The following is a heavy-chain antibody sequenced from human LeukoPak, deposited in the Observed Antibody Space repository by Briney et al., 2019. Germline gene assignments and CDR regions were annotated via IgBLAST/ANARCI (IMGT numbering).Heavy chain of an antibody. V-gene: IGHV4-34*01. D-gene: IGHD2-15*01. Sequence: PSETLSLTCAVYGGSFSGHYWSWIRQPPGKGLEWIGEINHSGSTNYNPSLKSRVTISVDTSKNQFSLKLSSVTAADTAVYYCARVFCSGGSCWQYWGQGTLVTVSS. CDR1: GGSFSGHY. J-gene: IGHJ4*02. CDR2: INHSGST. CDR3: ARVFCSGGSCWQY.